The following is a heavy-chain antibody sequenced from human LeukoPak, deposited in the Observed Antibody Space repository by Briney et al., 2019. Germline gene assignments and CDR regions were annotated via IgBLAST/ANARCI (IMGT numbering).Heavy chain of an antibody. V-gene: IGHV3-23*01. J-gene: IGHJ4*02. Sequence: GGSLRLSCAASGFTFSSYAMSWVRQAPGKGLEWVSPISGSGGSTYYADSVKGRFTISRDNSKNTLYLQMNSLRAEDTAVYYCAREKYYYDSSGYGPAYYSDYWGQGTLVTVSS. CDR3: AREKYYYDSSGYGPAYYSDY. CDR2: ISGSGGST. D-gene: IGHD3-22*01. CDR1: GFTFSSYA.